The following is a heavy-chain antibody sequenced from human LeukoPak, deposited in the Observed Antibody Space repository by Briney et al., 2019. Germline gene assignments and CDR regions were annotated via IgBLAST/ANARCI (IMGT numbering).Heavy chain of an antibody. V-gene: IGHV4-59*01. CDR3: ARVPASYCTNGVCYTRPEYYYYGMDV. J-gene: IGHJ6*02. D-gene: IGHD2-8*01. CDR1: GGSISSYY. CDR2: IYYSGST. Sequence: KPSETLSLTCTVSGGSISSYYWSWIRQPPGKGLEWIGYIYYSGSTNYNPSLKSRVTISVDTSKNQFSLKLSSVTAADTAVYYCARVPASYCTNGVCYTRPEYYYYGMDVWGQGTTVTVSS.